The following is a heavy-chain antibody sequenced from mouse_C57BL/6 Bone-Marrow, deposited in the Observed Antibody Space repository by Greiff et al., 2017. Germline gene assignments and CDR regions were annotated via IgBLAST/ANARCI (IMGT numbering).Heavy chain of an antibody. CDR2: IWWDDDK. D-gene: IGHD2-3*01. Sequence: VKLVESGPGILQPSQTLSLTCSFSGFSLSTFGMGVGWIRQPSGKGLEWLAHIWWDDDKYYNPALKSRLTISKDTSKNQVFLKIANVDTADTATYYGARERDYDGYYDYFDYWGQGTTLTVSS. CDR1: GFSLSTFGMG. CDR3: ARERDYDGYYDYFDY. V-gene: IGHV8-8*01. J-gene: IGHJ2*01.